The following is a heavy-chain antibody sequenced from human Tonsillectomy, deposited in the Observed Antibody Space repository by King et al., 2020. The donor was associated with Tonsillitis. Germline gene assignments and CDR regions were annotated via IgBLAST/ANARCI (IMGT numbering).Heavy chain of an antibody. D-gene: IGHD3-22*01. CDR3: AKVSITMMVVAPFDY. CDR1: GFTFSSYG. Sequence: VQLVESGGGVVQPGRSLRLSCAASGFTFSSYGMHWVRQAPGKGLEWVAVISYDGSNKYYADSVKGRFTISRDNSKNTLYLQMNSLRAEDTAVYYCAKVSITMMVVAPFDYWGQGTLVTVSS. V-gene: IGHV3-30*18. J-gene: IGHJ4*02. CDR2: ISYDGSNK.